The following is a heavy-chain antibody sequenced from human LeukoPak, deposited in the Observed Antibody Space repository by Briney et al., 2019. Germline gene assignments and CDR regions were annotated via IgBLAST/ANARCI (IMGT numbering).Heavy chain of an antibody. CDR1: AFTFTIYW. Sequence: PRRSLRPSCAASAFTFTIYWMHWVRQTPGNGLEWVSRLNSDASVTTYSDSVKGRFTISRDNAKNTLYLQMDSLRAEDTAFYYCVREYCGGDCYTDFWGQGTLVTVSS. CDR2: LNSDASVT. D-gene: IGHD2-21*02. J-gene: IGHJ4*02. V-gene: IGHV3-74*01. CDR3: VREYCGGDCYTDF.